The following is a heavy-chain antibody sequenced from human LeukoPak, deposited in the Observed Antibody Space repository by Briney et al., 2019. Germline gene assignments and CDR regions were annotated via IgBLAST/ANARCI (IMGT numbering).Heavy chain of an antibody. Sequence: GASVKVSCKASGYTFTSYDINWVRQATGQGLEWMGWMNPNSGNTGYAQKFQGRVTMTRNTSISTAYMELSSLRSEDTAVYYCARARSRTIVREVRLYWFDPWGQGTLVTVSS. D-gene: IGHD3-10*01. J-gene: IGHJ5*02. CDR2: MNPNSGNT. CDR3: ARARSRTIVREVRLYWFDP. V-gene: IGHV1-8*01. CDR1: GYTFTSYD.